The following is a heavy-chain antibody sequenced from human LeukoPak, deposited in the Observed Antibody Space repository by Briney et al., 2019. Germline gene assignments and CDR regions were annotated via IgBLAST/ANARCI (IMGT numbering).Heavy chain of an antibody. Sequence: PSETLSLTCTVSGGSISSYFWSWIRQPPGKGLEWIAYVHYSESNNYNPSLKSRVTISLDKSKNQLSLNLTSVTAADTAVYYCSRENGAFSPFGYWGQGTLVTVLS. V-gene: IGHV4-59*12. CDR1: GGSISSYF. D-gene: IGHD2-8*01. J-gene: IGHJ4*02. CDR3: SRENGAFSPFGY. CDR2: VHYSESN.